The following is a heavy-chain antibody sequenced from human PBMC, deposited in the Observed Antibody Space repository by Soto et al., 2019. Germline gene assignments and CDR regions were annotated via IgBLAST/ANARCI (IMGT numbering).Heavy chain of an antibody. V-gene: IGHV3-23*01. CDR2: ISGSGGST. CDR1: GFTFSSYA. D-gene: IGHD6-19*01. CDR3: AKSTPRVAVAGKGAFDI. Sequence: GGSLRLSCAASGFTFSSYAMSWVRQAPGKGLEWVSAISGSGGSTYYADSVKGRFTISRDNSKNTLYLQMNSLRAEDTAVYYCAKSTPRVAVAGKGAFDIWGQGTMVTVSS. J-gene: IGHJ3*02.